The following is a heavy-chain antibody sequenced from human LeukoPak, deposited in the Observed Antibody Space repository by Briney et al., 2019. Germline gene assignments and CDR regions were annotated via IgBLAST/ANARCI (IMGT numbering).Heavy chain of an antibody. D-gene: IGHD3-22*01. Sequence: GGSLRLSCAASGFTFSSYAMSWVRQAPGKGLEWVSAISGSGGSTYYADSVKGRFTISRDNSENTLYLQMNSLRAEDTAVYYCAKVKDYYDSSGYSDYWGQGTLVTVSS. J-gene: IGHJ4*02. V-gene: IGHV3-23*01. CDR3: AKVKDYYDSSGYSDY. CDR2: ISGSGGST. CDR1: GFTFSSYA.